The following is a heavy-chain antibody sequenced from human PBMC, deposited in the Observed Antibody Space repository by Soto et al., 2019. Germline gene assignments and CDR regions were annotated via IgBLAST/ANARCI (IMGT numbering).Heavy chain of an antibody. D-gene: IGHD2-8*02. V-gene: IGHV3-7*01. CDR3: ARSPLVLGAFDI. CDR2: IKQNGSEK. Sequence: GRPLRLPWAASGCTCGNLCMSLIRQAQGKGLEWVANIKQNGSEKYYVDSVKGRFTISRDNAKNSLYLQMNSLRAEDTAVYYCARSPLVLGAFDIWGQGTMVTVSS. J-gene: IGHJ3*02. CDR1: GCTCGNLC.